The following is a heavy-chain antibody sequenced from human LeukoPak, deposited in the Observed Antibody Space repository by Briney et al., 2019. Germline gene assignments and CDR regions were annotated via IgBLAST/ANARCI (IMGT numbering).Heavy chain of an antibody. CDR1: GGSFSGYY. Sequence: SETLSLTCAVYGGSFSGYYWSWIRQPPGKGLEWIGEINHSESTNYNPSLKSRVTISVDTSKNQFSLKLSSVTAADTAVYYCARARYCSSTSCYRFGAFDIWGQGTMVTVSS. V-gene: IGHV4-34*01. D-gene: IGHD2-2*02. CDR2: INHSEST. CDR3: ARARYCSSTSCYRFGAFDI. J-gene: IGHJ3*02.